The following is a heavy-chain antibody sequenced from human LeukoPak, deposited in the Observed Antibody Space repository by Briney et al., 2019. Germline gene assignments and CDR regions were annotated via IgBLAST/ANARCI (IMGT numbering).Heavy chain of an antibody. J-gene: IGHJ4*02. CDR2: MNPNSGNT. V-gene: IGHV1-8*02. CDR3: ARGTISGADY. D-gene: IGHD6-19*01. Sequence: RASVKVSCKASGYTFSSYVITWVRQAPGQGLEWMGWMNPNSGNTGYAQKFQGRVTMTRNTSISTAYMELSSLRSEDTAVYYCARGTISGADYWGQGTLVTVSS. CDR1: GYTFSSYV.